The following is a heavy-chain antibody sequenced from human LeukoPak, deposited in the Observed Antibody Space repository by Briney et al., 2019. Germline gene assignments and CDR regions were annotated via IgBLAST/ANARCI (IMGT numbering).Heavy chain of an antibody. CDR2: IYPGDSDI. CDR3: ARRRGYTSSWYDY. V-gene: IGHV5-51*01. J-gene: IGHJ4*02. Sequence: GESLKISCKGSGFNFTSYWIAWVRQMPGKGLEWMGIIYPGDSDIRYSPSFQGQVTISADKSISTAYLQWSSLKASDTAIYYCARRRGYTSSWYDYWGQGTLVTVSS. D-gene: IGHD6-13*01. CDR1: GFNFTSYW.